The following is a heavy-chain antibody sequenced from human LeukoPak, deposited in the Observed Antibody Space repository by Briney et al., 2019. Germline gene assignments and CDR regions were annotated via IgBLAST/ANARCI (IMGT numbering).Heavy chain of an antibody. CDR2: INPNSGDT. CDR1: GYTFIDYY. J-gene: IGHJ4*02. Sequence: ASLKVSCKASGYTFIDYYMHWVRQAPGQGLEWMGWINPNSGDTNHAQNFQGRVTLTRDTSISTAYMELSSLRSDDSAVYYCAGEYCSGGSCRQGFDYWGQGTLVTVSS. V-gene: IGHV1-2*02. CDR3: AGEYCSGGSCRQGFDY. D-gene: IGHD2-15*01.